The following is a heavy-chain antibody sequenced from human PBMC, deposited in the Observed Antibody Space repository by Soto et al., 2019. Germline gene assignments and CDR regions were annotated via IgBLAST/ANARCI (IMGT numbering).Heavy chain of an antibody. CDR1: GYTFPSYD. J-gene: IGHJ6*02. V-gene: IGHV1-8*01. D-gene: IGHD6-13*01. Sequence: GASVKVSCKSSGYTFPSYDINWVRQATGQGLGWMGWMNPNSGNTGYAQKSQGRVTMTRNTSISTAYMELSSLRSEDTAVYYCARFDGSSWSYYYYGMDVWGQGTTVTVSS. CDR3: ARFDGSSWSYYYYGMDV. CDR2: MNPNSGNT.